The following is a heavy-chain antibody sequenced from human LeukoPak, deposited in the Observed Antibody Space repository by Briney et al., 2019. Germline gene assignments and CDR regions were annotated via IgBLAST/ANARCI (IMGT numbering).Heavy chain of an antibody. J-gene: IGHJ4*02. V-gene: IGHV4-59*01. CDR1: GGSISSYY. CDR2: IYYSGST. CDR3: ARECSGGSCYFDY. D-gene: IGHD2-15*01. Sequence: SETLSLTXTVSGGSISSYYWSWIRQPPGKGLEWIGYIYYSGSTNYNPSLKSRVTISVDTSKNQFSLKLSSVTAADTAVYYCARECSGGSCYFDYWGQGTLVTVSS.